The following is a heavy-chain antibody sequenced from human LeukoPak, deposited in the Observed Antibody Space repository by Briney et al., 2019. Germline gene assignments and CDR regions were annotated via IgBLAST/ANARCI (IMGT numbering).Heavy chain of an antibody. CDR2: INPSGGST. CDR3: ARQYYDILTGYYNYFDY. CDR1: GYTFTGYY. Sequence: GASVKVSCKASGYTFTGYYMHWVRQAPGQGLEWMGIINPSGGSTSYAQKFQGRVTMTRDMSTSTVYMELSSLRSEDTAVYYCARQYYDILTGYYNYFDYWGQGTLVTVSS. V-gene: IGHV1-46*01. D-gene: IGHD3-9*01. J-gene: IGHJ4*02.